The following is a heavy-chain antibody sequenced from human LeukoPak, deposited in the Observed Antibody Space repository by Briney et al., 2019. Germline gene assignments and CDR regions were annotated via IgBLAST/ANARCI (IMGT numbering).Heavy chain of an antibody. Sequence: GGSLRLSCAASGFTFSSYAMHWVRQAPGKGLEWVSYISSSGSTIYYADSVKGRFTISRDNAKNSLYLQMNSLRAEDTAVYYCARGLTTVTKYFDYWGQGTLVTVSS. D-gene: IGHD4-17*01. CDR1: GFTFSSYA. V-gene: IGHV3-48*04. CDR2: ISSSGSTI. J-gene: IGHJ4*02. CDR3: ARGLTTVTKYFDY.